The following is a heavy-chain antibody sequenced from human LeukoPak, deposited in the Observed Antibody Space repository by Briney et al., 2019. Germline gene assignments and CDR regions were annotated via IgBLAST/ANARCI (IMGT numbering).Heavy chain of an antibody. V-gene: IGHV4-59*08. Sequence: PSETLSLTCTVSGGSISSHYWSWIRQPPGRELVWIGYIYYSGSTNYNPSLKSRVTISVDTSNNQFSLKLSSVTAADTAVYYCARHFDSSRPVDYWGQGTLVTVSS. D-gene: IGHD3-22*01. CDR2: IYYSGST. CDR3: ARHFDSSRPVDY. J-gene: IGHJ4*02. CDR1: GGSISSHY.